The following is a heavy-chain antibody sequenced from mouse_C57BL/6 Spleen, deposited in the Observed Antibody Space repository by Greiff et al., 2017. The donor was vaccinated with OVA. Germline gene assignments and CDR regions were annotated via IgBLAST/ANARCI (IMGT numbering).Heavy chain of an antibody. V-gene: IGHV1-81*01. CDR1: GYTFTSYG. CDR3: ARHSNFDY. CDR2: IYPRSGNT. Sequence: VKLMESGAELARPGASVKLSCKASGYTFTSYGISWVKQRTGQGLEWIGEIYPRSGNTYYNEKFKGKATLTADKSSSTAYMELRSLTSEDSAVYFCARHSNFDYWGQGTTLTVSS. J-gene: IGHJ2*01. D-gene: IGHD2-5*01.